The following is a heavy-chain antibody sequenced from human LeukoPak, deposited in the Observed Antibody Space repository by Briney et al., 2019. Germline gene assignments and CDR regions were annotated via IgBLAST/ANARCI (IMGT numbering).Heavy chain of an antibody. CDR3: ARDLEDYGEHEVYFDY. Sequence: ASVKVSCKASGYTFTSDGISWGRQAPGQGREWMGWISAYNGNTNYAQKLQGRVTMTTDTSTRTAYMELRSLRSDDTAVYYCARDLEDYGEHEVYFDYWGQGTLVTVSS. V-gene: IGHV1-18*01. D-gene: IGHD4-17*01. J-gene: IGHJ4*02. CDR1: GYTFTSDG. CDR2: ISAYNGNT.